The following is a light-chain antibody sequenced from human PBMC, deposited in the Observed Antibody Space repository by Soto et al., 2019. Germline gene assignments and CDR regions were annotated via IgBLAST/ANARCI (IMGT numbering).Light chain of an antibody. CDR2: ANN. J-gene: IGLJ1*01. Sequence: QSVLTQPPSVSGAPGQRVTISCAGSNSNIGAGYDVHWYQQLPGTAPKLLIYANNNRPSGVPDRFSGSKSGTSASLAITGLQAEDEADYSCQSYDSSLSGWVFGTGTKLTVL. CDR1: NSNIGAGYD. CDR3: QSYDSSLSGWV. V-gene: IGLV1-40*01.